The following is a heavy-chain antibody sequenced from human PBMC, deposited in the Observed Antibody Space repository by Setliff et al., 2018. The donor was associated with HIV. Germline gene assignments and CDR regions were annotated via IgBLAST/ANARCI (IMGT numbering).Heavy chain of an antibody. CDR3: ARLNRWSIAVAGTHLYFYGMDV. V-gene: IGHV1-3*01. CDR2: INAGNGNT. D-gene: IGHD6-19*01. J-gene: IGHJ6*02. Sequence: GASVTVSCKASGYTFTSYAMHWVRQAPGQRLEWMGWINAGNGNTKYPQKFQGRVTITRDTYASTAYMELSSLRSEDTAVYYCARLNRWSIAVAGTHLYFYGMDVWGQGTTVT. CDR1: GYTFTSYA.